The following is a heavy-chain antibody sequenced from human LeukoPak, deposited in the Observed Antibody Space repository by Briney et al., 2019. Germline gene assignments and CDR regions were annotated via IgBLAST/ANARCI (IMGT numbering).Heavy chain of an antibody. V-gene: IGHV3-23*01. CDR2: ISGSGGST. Sequence: PGASLRLTCAASGFTFSSYAMSWVRQAPGKGLEWVSAISGSGGSTYYADSVKGRFTISRDNSKNTLYLQMNSLRAEDTAVYYCAKGVVVVPAATNPTDAFDNWGQGTMVTVSS. CDR3: AKGVVVVPAATNPTDAFDN. CDR1: GFTFSSYA. D-gene: IGHD2-2*01. J-gene: IGHJ3*02.